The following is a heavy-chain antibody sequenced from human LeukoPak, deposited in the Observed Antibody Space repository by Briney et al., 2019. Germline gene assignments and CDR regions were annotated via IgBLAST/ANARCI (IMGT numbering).Heavy chain of an antibody. V-gene: IGHV3-33*06. Sequence: PGGSLRLSCAASGFTFNTYGMHWVRQAPGKGLEWVAVIWYDGSNKYYADSVKGRFTISRDNSKNTLYLQMNSLRAEDTAVYYCAKDTTVTTSWFDPWGQGTLVTVSS. CDR2: IWYDGSNK. D-gene: IGHD4-17*01. CDR3: AKDTTVTTSWFDP. CDR1: GFTFNTYG. J-gene: IGHJ5*02.